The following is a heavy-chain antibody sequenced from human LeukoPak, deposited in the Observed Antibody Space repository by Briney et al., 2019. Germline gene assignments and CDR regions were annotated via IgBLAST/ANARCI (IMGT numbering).Heavy chain of an antibody. V-gene: IGHV3-23*01. CDR3: AKGSRPGYSYGPRGYYYYMDV. Sequence: GGSLRLACAASGFTFSSYGMSWVRQAPGKGLEWVSAISGSGGSTFYADSVKGRFTISRDNSKNTLYLQMNGLRAEDTAVYYCAKGSRPGYSYGPRGYYYYMDVWGKGTTVTVSS. D-gene: IGHD5-18*01. CDR2: ISGSGGST. J-gene: IGHJ6*03. CDR1: GFTFSSYG.